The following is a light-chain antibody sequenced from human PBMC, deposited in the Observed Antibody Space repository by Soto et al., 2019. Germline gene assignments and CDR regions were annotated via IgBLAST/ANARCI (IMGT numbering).Light chain of an antibody. CDR3: MSYTSRSTLV. J-gene: IGLJ1*01. V-gene: IGLV2-14*01. CDR1: SIDVGGYDY. Sequence: QSVLTQPAAVSGSPGQSITISCTGSSIDVGGYDYVSWYQQHPGKAPKLIIFEVSNRPSGVSNRFSGSKSGNTASLTISGLEAEDEADYYCMSYTSRSTLVLGAGTKLTVL. CDR2: EVS.